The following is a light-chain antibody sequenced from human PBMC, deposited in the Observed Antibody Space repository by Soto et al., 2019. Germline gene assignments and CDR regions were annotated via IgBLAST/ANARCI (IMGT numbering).Light chain of an antibody. V-gene: IGKV1-17*01. CDR2: AAS. CDR3: LEHKTYPWT. Sequence: DIQMTQSPSSLSASVGDRVTITCRASQVIGNDLGWFQQKPGQALKRLIYAASFLRSGVPSRFSGSGPGTEYTLTISSLKPDDFAIYYCLEHKTYPWTFGQWTKVEIK. J-gene: IGKJ1*01. CDR1: QVIGND.